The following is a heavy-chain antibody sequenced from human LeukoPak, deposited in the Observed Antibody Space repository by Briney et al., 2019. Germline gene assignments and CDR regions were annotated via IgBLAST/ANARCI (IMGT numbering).Heavy chain of an antibody. CDR3: AGNFTPPHCTSTSCPRGGWFDT. CDR2: INHFNTNK. V-gene: IGHV1-18*01. D-gene: IGHD2-2*01. Sequence: ASVKVSCKASGYTFNSYGITWVRQAPGQGLEWLGWINHFNTNKAYAQNLQCRVTMTTDTSPNTAYTDLSCPGSEQRTVLYCAGNFTPPHCTSTSCPRGGWFDTWGQGTLVTVSS. J-gene: IGHJ5*02. CDR1: GYTFNSYG.